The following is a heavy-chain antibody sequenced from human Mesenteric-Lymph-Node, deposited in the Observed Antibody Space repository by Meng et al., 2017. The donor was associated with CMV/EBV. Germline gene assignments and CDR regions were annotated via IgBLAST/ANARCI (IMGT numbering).Heavy chain of an antibody. CDR1: VGSFSGYY. CDR3: ARHQRWLKSEGGFNY. Sequence: QVQLLQWGAGLLTPSETLSLTCAVYVGSFSGYYWSWIRQPPGKGLEWIGEINHSGSTNYNPSLKSRVTISVDTSKNQFSLKLSSVTAADTAVYYCARHQRWLKSEGGFNYWGQGTLVTVSS. J-gene: IGHJ4*02. D-gene: IGHD4-23*01. CDR2: INHSGST. V-gene: IGHV4-34*01.